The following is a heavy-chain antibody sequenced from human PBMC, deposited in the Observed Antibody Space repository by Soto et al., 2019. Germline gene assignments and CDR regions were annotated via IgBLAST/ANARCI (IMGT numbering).Heavy chain of an antibody. CDR3: AKGRRTSIAAAGSHDAFDI. V-gene: IGHV3-23*01. CDR2: ISGSGGST. Sequence: GGSLRLSCAASGFTFSSDAMSLVRQAPEKRLEWVSAISGSGGSTYYADSVDGRLTISRDNYKNTLYLQMNSLRAEDTAVYYCAKGRRTSIAAAGSHDAFDIWGQGTMVTVSS. J-gene: IGHJ3*02. D-gene: IGHD6-13*01. CDR1: GFTFSSDA.